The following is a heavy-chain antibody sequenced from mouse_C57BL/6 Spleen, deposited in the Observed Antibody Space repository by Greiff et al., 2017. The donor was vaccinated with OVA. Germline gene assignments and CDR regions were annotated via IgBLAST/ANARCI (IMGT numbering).Heavy chain of an antibody. Sequence: VQLQQSGPELVKPGASVKISCKASGYSFTDYNMNWVKQSNGKSLEWIGVINPNYGTTSYNQKFKGKATLTVDQSSSTAYLQLNSLTSEDSAVYYCARVDFYGSSLYCYAMDYWGQGTSVTVSS. J-gene: IGHJ4*01. CDR2: INPNYGTT. CDR1: GYSFTDYN. D-gene: IGHD1-1*01. CDR3: ARVDFYGSSLYCYAMDY. V-gene: IGHV1-39*01.